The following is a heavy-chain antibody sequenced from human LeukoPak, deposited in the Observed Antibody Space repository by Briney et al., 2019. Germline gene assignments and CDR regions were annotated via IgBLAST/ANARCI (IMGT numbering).Heavy chain of an antibody. D-gene: IGHD6-13*01. Sequence: TGGSLRLSCAASGFTFSSHAMSWVRQAPGKGLGWVASISGSGYSTYYADSVKGRFTISTDNSKNTVFLHMNSPRAEDTAVYYCAKATYSSSGNLYFDFWGQGTLVTVSS. CDR2: ISGSGYST. J-gene: IGHJ4*02. CDR3: AKATYSSSGNLYFDF. CDR1: GFTFSSHA. V-gene: IGHV3-23*01.